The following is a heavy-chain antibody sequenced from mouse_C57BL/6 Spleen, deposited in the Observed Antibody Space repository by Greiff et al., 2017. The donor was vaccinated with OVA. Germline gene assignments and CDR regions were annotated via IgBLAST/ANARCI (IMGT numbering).Heavy chain of an antibody. CDR1: GFTFSDYG. CDR2: ISSGSSTI. CDR3: ARPGDYGSSEVYYAMDY. Sequence: EVQGVESGGGLVKPGGSLKLSCAASGFTFSDYGMHWVRQAPEKGLEWVAYISSGSSTIYYADTVKGRFTISRDNAKNTLFLQMTSLRSEDTAMYYCARPGDYGSSEVYYAMDYWGQGTSVTVSS. D-gene: IGHD1-1*01. V-gene: IGHV5-17*01. J-gene: IGHJ4*01.